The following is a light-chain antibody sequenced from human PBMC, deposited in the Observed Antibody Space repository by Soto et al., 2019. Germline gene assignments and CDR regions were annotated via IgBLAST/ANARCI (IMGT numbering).Light chain of an antibody. Sequence: EIVLTQSPATLSLSPGERATLSCRASQSISSYLAWYQQKPGQAPRLLIYDASNRATGFPARFSGGGTGTDFTLTISSLEPEDFAVYYCQQRSNWPPTFGGGTKVEIK. CDR1: QSISSY. CDR3: QQRSNWPPT. CDR2: DAS. J-gene: IGKJ4*01. V-gene: IGKV3-11*01.